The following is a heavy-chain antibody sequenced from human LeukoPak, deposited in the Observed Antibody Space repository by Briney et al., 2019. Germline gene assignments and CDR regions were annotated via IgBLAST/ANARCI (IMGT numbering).Heavy chain of an antibody. D-gene: IGHD3-3*01. CDR3: AKDVWDDFWSGYYPEYFQH. CDR1: GFTFSSYA. V-gene: IGHV3-23*01. J-gene: IGHJ1*01. Sequence: GGSLRLSCAASGFTFSSYAMSWVSQAPGKGLEWVSAISGSGGSTYYADSVKGRFTISRDNSKNTLYLQMNSLRAEDTAVYYCAKDVWDDFWSGYYPEYFQHWGQGTLVTVSS. CDR2: ISGSGGST.